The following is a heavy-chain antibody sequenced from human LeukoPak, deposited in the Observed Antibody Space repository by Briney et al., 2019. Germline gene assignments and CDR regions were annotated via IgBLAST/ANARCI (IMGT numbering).Heavy chain of an antibody. CDR2: ISGSGGST. CDR3: AKDPAGTMTPY. J-gene: IGHJ4*02. Sequence: GGSLRLFCAASGFTFSSYAMSWVRQAPGKGLEWVSAISGSGGSTYYADSVKGRFTISRDNSKNTLYLQMNSLRAEDTAVYYCAKDPAGTMTPYWGQGTLVTVSS. V-gene: IGHV3-23*01. D-gene: IGHD3-22*01. CDR1: GFTFSSYA.